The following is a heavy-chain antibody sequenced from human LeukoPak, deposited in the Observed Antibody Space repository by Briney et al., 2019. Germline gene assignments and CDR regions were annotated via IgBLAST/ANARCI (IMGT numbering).Heavy chain of an antibody. Sequence: GGSLRLSCADSGFTFSSYSMNWVRQAPGKGLEWVSTISSSSSYRYYADSVKGRFTISRDDAKNLLYLDMNSLRAEDTAVYYCARGHTAVTRHFDFWGQGTLVTVSS. CDR3: ARGHTAVTRHFDF. J-gene: IGHJ4*02. CDR1: GFTFSSYS. V-gene: IGHV3-21*01. CDR2: ISSSSSYR. D-gene: IGHD4-17*01.